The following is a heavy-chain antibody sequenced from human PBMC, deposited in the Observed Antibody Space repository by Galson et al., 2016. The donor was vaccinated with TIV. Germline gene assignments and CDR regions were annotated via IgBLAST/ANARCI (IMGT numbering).Heavy chain of an antibody. Sequence: CAISGDSVSSTSAAWNWIRQSPSRGLEWLGRTYYRSTWYNDYAASLKRRITISPDTSKNQFSLQLTSVTPEDAAVYYCARGAPSVFGVIMTLDYWGQGTLFTVSS. D-gene: IGHD3-3*01. CDR3: ARGAPSVFGVIMTLDY. CDR2: TYYRSTWYN. CDR1: GDSVSSTSAA. J-gene: IGHJ4*02. V-gene: IGHV6-1*01.